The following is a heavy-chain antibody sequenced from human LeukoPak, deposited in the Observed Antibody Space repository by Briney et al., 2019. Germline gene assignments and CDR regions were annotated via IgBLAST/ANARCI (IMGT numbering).Heavy chain of an antibody. V-gene: IGHV4-4*02. Sequence: PSETLSLTCAVSGGSISSSNWWSWVRQPPGKGLEWIGEIYHSGSTNYNPSLKSRVTISVDKSKNQFSLKLSSVTAADTAVYYCARRATVSIQGYYYYYYMDVWGKGTTVTVSS. CDR3: ARRATVSIQGYYYYYYMDV. CDR2: IYHSGST. D-gene: IGHD4-11*01. J-gene: IGHJ6*03. CDR1: GGSISSSNW.